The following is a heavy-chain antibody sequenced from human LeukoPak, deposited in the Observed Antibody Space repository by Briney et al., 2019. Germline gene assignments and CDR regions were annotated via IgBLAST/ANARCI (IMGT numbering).Heavy chain of an antibody. D-gene: IGHD6-13*01. J-gene: IGHJ4*02. V-gene: IGHV4-39*01. CDR2: IYNSGTT. CDR1: GGSISSSPFY. Sequence: PSEILSLTCIVSGGSISSSPFYWGWIRQPPGEGLEWIGSIYNSGTTYYNPSLKSRITISIDMSRDQFSLKLSSVTAADTGVYYCARSVASAGTSHWGYWGQGGLVTVSS. CDR3: ARSVASAGTSHWGY.